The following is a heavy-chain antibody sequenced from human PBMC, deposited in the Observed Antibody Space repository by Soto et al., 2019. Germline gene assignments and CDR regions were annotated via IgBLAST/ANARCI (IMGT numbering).Heavy chain of an antibody. J-gene: IGHJ4*01. CDR2: ISAYSGNT. CDR1: GYTFTTYG. CDR3: ARVVKAGDYGDYGRYYFDY. D-gene: IGHD4-17*01. Sequence: QVQLVQSGAEVKKPGASVKVSCKASGYTFTTYGITWVRQAPGQGLELMGGISAYSGNTNYAQKLQGRLTVTTDTSTNTAYMDLRSLRSDDTAVYYCARVVKAGDYGDYGRYYFDYWGHGTLVTVSS. V-gene: IGHV1-18*04.